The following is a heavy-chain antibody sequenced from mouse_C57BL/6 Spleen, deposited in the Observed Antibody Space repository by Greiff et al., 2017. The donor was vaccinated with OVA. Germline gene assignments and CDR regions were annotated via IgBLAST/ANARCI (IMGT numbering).Heavy chain of an antibody. J-gene: IGHJ3*01. D-gene: IGHD2-5*01. Sequence: VQLQQSGPGLVQPSQSLSITCTVSGFSLTSYGVHWVRQSPGKGLEWLGGICSGGSTDYNAAFISRLSISKDNSKSQVFFKMNSLQANDTAIDYYAGNRGDSNYVDYWGQGTLVTVSA. CDR2: ICSGGST. CDR3: AGNRGDSNYVDY. V-gene: IGHV2-2*02. CDR1: GFSLTSYG.